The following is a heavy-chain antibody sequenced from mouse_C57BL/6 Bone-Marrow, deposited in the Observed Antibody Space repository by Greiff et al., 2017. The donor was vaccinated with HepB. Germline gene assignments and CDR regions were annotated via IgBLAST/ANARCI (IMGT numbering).Heavy chain of an antibody. Sequence: EVKLMESGGGLVKPGGSLKLSCAASGFNFRDYGMHWVRQAPEKGLEWVAYISSGSSTIYYADTVKGRFTISRENAKTTLFLQITSLRSEEPAMYYCARLIWSYWYFDVWGTGTTVTVSS. CDR1: GFNFRDYG. J-gene: IGHJ1*03. CDR2: ISSGSSTI. CDR3: ARLIWSYWYFDV. D-gene: IGHD1-1*02. V-gene: IGHV5-17*01.